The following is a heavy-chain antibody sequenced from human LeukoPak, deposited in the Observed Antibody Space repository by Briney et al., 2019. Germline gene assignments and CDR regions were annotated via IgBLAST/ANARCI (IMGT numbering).Heavy chain of an antibody. V-gene: IGHV3-74*01. D-gene: IGHD3-22*01. Sequence: GGSLRLSCAASGFTFSTYWMHWVRQVPGKGLVWVSRLNSDGSSTTYADSVKGRFTISRDNAKNTLYLQMNGLRVEDTAVYFCARGMDYYDNRGYTTDSWGQGTLVTVAS. CDR3: ARGMDYYDNRGYTTDS. CDR1: GFTFSTYW. CDR2: LNSDGSST. J-gene: IGHJ4*02.